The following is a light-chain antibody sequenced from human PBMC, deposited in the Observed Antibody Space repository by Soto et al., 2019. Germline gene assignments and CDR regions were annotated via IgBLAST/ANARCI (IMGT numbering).Light chain of an antibody. Sequence: QSALTQPASVSGAPGQSITISCTGTSNDVGGYKYVSWYQQRPGTAPKLIMFEVNNRPSGVSDRFSGSRSANTASLTISGLQAQDEADYCSSYSSNNILSYVFGTGTKLTVL. CDR3: SSYSSNNILSYV. J-gene: IGLJ1*01. CDR2: EVN. CDR1: SNDVGGYKY. V-gene: IGLV2-14*03.